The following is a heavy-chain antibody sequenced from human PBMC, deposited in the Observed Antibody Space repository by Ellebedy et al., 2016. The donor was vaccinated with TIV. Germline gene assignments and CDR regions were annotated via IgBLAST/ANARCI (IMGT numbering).Heavy chain of an antibody. D-gene: IGHD3-22*01. CDR1: GGSLTGYY. CDR3: VRGQDFYVSRPIDS. Sequence: SETLSLTXTVYGGSLTGYYWAWIRQPPGKGLEWIGEISHGGDTDYNPSLKSRLSMSADTSRNQFTLKLSSVTAADTAVYSCVRGQDFYVSRPIDSWGPGILVTVSS. J-gene: IGHJ4*02. V-gene: IGHV4-34*01. CDR2: ISHGGDT.